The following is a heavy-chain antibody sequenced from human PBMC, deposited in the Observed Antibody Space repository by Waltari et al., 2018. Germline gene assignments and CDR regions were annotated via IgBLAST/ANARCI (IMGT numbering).Heavy chain of an antibody. V-gene: IGHV1-18*04. D-gene: IGHD2-8*01. CDR3: ARDTQLNYYCTNGVCLPEDY. J-gene: IGHJ4*02. Sequence: QVQLVQSGAEVKKPGASVKVSCKASGYTFTSYGISGVRQARGTGRGWMGWISAYNGNTNYAQKLQGRVTMTTDTSTSTAYMELRSLRSDDTAVYYCARDTQLNYYCTNGVCLPEDYWGQGTLVTVSS. CDR2: ISAYNGNT. CDR1: GYTFTSYG.